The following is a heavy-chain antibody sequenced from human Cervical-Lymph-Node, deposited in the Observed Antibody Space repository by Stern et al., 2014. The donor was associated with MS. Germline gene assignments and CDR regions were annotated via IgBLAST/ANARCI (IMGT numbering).Heavy chain of an antibody. J-gene: IGHJ3*01. D-gene: IGHD3-22*01. CDR1: GFAFSGYG. CDR3: ARDGFYDSRGSFQTSDAFDF. Sequence: QVQLVQSGAEVKKPGASVKVSCKTSGFAFSGYGFSWLRQAPGQGLEWMGWTNSYNGNTNYAQKYRGRVIMTTDTSTITAYMELRSLRSEDTAVYYCARDGFYDSRGSFQTSDAFDFWGQGTMVTVSS. CDR2: TNSYNGNT. V-gene: IGHV1-18*01.